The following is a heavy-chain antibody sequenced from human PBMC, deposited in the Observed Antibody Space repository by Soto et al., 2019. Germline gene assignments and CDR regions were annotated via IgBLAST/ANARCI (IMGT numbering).Heavy chain of an antibody. Sequence: QLQLQESGPGLVKPSETLSLTCTVSGGSIISSSYYWGWIRQPPGKGLEWIGNIYNSRTTYYNPSLKGRVTKSADTSKTQFSLKLSSVTAADTAVYYCASPVDYGGNSGHAFDIWGQGTTVTVSS. D-gene: IGHD4-17*01. CDR1: GGSIISSSYY. CDR3: ASPVDYGGNSGHAFDI. V-gene: IGHV4-39*01. J-gene: IGHJ3*02. CDR2: IYNSRTT.